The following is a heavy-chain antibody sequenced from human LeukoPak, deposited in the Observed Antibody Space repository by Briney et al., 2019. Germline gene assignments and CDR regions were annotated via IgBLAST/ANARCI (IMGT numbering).Heavy chain of an antibody. D-gene: IGHD3-22*01. CDR2: IYHSGST. V-gene: IGHV4-38-2*02. J-gene: IGHJ6*03. CDR1: GYSISSGYY. Sequence: SETLSLTCTVSGYSISSGYYWGWIRQPPGKGLEWIGSIYHSGSTYYNPSLKSRVTISVDTSKNQFSLKLSSVTAADTAVYYCARIAVYYYDSSGQTEPYYYYYMDVWGKGTTVTISS. CDR3: ARIAVYYYDSSGQTEPYYYYYMDV.